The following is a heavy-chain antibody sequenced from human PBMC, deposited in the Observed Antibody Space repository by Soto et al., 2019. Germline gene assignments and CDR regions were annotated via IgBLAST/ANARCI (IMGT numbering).Heavy chain of an antibody. J-gene: IGHJ4*02. D-gene: IGHD5-18*01. CDR3: ARVRGYSYGLSDY. CDR2: INHSGST. Sequence: SETLSLTCAVSGGSFSGYYWSWIRQPPGKGLEWIGEINHSGSTNYNPSLKSRVTISVDTSKNQFSLKLSSVTAADTAVYYCARVRGYSYGLSDYWGQGTLVTVSS. CDR1: GGSFSGYY. V-gene: IGHV4-34*01.